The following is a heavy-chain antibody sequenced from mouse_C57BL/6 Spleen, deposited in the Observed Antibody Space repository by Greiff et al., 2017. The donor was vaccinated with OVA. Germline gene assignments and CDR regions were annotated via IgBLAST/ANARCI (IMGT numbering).Heavy chain of an antibody. J-gene: IGHJ2*01. CDR2: ISSGSSTI. D-gene: IGHD1-1*01. CDR3: ARRSSSYFDY. Sequence: DVKLVESGGGLVKPGGSLKLSCAAFGFTFSDYGMHWVRQAPEKGLEWVAYISSGSSTIYYADTVKGRFTISRDNAKNTLFLQMTSLRSEDTAMYYCARRSSSYFDYWGQGTTLTVSS. V-gene: IGHV5-17*01. CDR1: GFTFSDYG.